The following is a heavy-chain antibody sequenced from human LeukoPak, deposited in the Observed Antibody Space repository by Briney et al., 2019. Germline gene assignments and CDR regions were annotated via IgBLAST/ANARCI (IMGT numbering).Heavy chain of an antibody. CDR2: IIPILGIA. V-gene: IGHV1-69*04. CDR3: ARVEGDYYDSSGYPP. CDR1: GGTFSSHA. D-gene: IGHD3-22*01. J-gene: IGHJ5*02. Sequence: GASVKVSCKASGGTFSSHAISWVRQAPGQGLEWMGRIIPILGIANYAQKFQGRVTITADKSTSTAYMELSSLRSEDTAVYYCARVEGDYYDSSGYPPWGQGTLVTVSS.